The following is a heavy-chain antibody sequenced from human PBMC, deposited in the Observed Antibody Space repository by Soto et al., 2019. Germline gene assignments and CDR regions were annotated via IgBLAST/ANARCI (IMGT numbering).Heavy chain of an antibody. J-gene: IGHJ4*02. CDR2: IYYSGST. CDR3: ARGEFSYDILTGSELGY. CDR1: GGSISSGGYY. Sequence: PSETLSLTCTVSGGSISSGGYYWSWIRQHPGKGLEWIGYIYYSGSTYYNPSLKSRVTISVDTSKNQFSLKLSSVTAADTAVYYCARGEFSYDILTGSELGYWGQGTLVTVSS. V-gene: IGHV4-31*03. D-gene: IGHD3-9*01.